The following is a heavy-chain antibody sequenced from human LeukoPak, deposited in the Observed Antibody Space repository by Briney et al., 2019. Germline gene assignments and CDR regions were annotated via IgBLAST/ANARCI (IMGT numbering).Heavy chain of an antibody. CDR3: ARAPLGAAAARFDY. CDR1: GGSIGSSSYY. D-gene: IGHD6-13*01. Sequence: SETLSLTCTVSGGSIGSSSYYWGWIRQPPGKGLEWIGSIYYSGSTYYNPALKSRVTISVDTSKNQFSLKLSSVTAADTAVYYCARAPLGAAAARFDYWGQGTLVTVSS. CDR2: IYYSGST. J-gene: IGHJ4*02. V-gene: IGHV4-39*07.